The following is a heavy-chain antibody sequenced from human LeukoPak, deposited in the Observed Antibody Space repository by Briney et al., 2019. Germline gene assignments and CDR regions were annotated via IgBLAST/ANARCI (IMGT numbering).Heavy chain of an antibody. J-gene: IGHJ1*01. Sequence: ASVKVSCKAAGYTFTGYYMHWVRQDPGQGLEWMGWINPNSGDTNYAQKFQGRVTMTRDTSISTAYMELSRLTSDDTAFYYCVRGSYDSSDFEYFHHWGQGALLTVSS. V-gene: IGHV1-2*02. CDR1: GYTFTGYY. D-gene: IGHD3-22*01. CDR3: VRGSYDSSDFEYFHH. CDR2: INPNSGDT.